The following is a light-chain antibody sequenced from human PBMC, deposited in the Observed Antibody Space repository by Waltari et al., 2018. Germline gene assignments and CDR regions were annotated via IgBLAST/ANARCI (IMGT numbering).Light chain of an antibody. CDR3: QQRANWLT. CDR2: DAS. J-gene: IGKJ4*01. V-gene: IGKV3-11*01. Sequence: ELVLTQPPATLSLSPGERATLSCRASQSVSSYLVWYQQKPGQAPRLLIYDASNRATGIPARFSGSGSGTDFTLTISSLEPEDFAVYYCQQRANWLTFGGGTKVEIK. CDR1: QSVSSY.